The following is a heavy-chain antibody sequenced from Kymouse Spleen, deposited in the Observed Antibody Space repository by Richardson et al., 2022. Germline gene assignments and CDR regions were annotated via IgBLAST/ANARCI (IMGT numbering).Heavy chain of an antibody. CDR1: GDSVSSNSAA. V-gene: IGHV6-1*01. J-gene: IGHJ6*02. Sequence: QVQLQQSGPGLVKPSQTLSLTCAISGDSVSSNSAAWNWIRQSPSRGLEWLGRTYYRSKWYNDYAVSVKSRITINPDTSKNQFSLQLNSVTPEDTAVYYCARVEQWLLLLLLLRYGRLGPRDHGHRLL. CDR3: ARVEQWLLLLLLLRYGR. CDR2: TYYRSKWYN. D-gene: IGHD6-19*01.